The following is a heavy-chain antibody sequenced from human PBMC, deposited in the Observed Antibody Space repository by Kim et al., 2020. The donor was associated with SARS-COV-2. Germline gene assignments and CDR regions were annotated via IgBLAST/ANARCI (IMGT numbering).Heavy chain of an antibody. J-gene: IGHJ5*02. Sequence: TYAQGFTGRFVFSLDTSVSTAYLQISSLKAEDTAVYYCARGQGGVWFDPWGQGTLVTVSS. V-gene: IGHV7-4-1*02. D-gene: IGHD3-16*01. CDR3: ARGQGGVWFDP.